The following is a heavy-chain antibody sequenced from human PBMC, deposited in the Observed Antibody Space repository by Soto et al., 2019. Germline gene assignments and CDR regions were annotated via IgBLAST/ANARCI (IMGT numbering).Heavy chain of an antibody. CDR3: AGGGGSFDN. J-gene: IGHJ4*02. CDR1: GFTVSTNY. D-gene: IGHD3-16*01. CDR2: IYRDGNT. V-gene: IGHV3-53*01. Sequence: EVQLVESGGGLIQPGGSLRLSCAVSGFTVSTNYMTWVRQAPGKGLDWVSLIYRDGNTYYADSVKGRFTISRDNSKNTLYLEMNSLRVDDTAVYYCAGGGGSFDNWGQGTLVTVSS.